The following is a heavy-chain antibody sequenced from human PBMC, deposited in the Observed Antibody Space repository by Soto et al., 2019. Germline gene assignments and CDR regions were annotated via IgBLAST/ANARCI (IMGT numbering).Heavy chain of an antibody. D-gene: IGHD2-21*01. J-gene: IGHJ2*01. CDR3: ARKVVGSTSRPDYWYFDL. V-gene: IGHV3-23*01. CDR1: GFTFINYA. Sequence: EVQLLESGGDSVQPGGSVRLSCAGSGFTFINYAMNWVRQAPGKGLEWVSTISGGGDATFFADSVRGRFTFSRDNSKNTVTLQMNSLGVDDTAVYYCARKVVGSTSRPDYWYFDLWGRGTLVTV. CDR2: ISGGGDAT.